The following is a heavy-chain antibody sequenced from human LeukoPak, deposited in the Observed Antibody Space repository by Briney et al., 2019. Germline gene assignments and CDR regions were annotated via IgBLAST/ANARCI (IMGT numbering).Heavy chain of an antibody. Sequence: PGGSLRLSCAASGFTFNSYAMSWVRQAPGKGLEWVSGISGSGGSTYYADSVKGRFTISRDNSKNTLYLQMNSLRAEDTDVYYCAKDSWLIQLWLEYWGQGTLVTVSS. CDR2: ISGSGGST. D-gene: IGHD5-18*01. J-gene: IGHJ4*02. CDR3: AKDSWLIQLWLEY. CDR1: GFTFNSYA. V-gene: IGHV3-23*01.